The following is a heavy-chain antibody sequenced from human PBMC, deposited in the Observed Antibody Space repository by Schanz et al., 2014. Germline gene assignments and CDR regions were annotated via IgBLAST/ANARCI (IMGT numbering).Heavy chain of an antibody. D-gene: IGHD1-26*01. CDR2: IWYDGSNK. J-gene: IGHJ4*02. V-gene: IGHV3-33*01. Sequence: QVQLVASGGGVVQPGRSLRLSCAASGFTFSSYGMHWVRQAPGKGLEWVAVIWYDGSNKYYADSVKGRFTISRDNSKNTLFLQMNSLRAEDTAVYYCARDHTTESYYSAGPPIDYWGQGTLLTVSS. CDR1: GFTFSSYG. CDR3: ARDHTTESYYSAGPPIDY.